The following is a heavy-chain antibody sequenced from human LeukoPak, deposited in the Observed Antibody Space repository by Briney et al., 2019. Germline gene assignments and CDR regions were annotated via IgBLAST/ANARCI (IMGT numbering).Heavy chain of an antibody. D-gene: IGHD1-20*01. CDR2: ISYDGSNK. Sequence: GGSLRLSCAASGFTFSSYGMHWVRQAPGKGLEWVAVISYDGSNKYYADSVKGRFTISRDNSKNTLYLQMNSLRPEGTAVYYCAKSRHPYNWNDGAFFDYWGQGTLVTVSS. CDR3: AKSRHPYNWNDGAFFDY. J-gene: IGHJ4*02. CDR1: GFTFSSYG. V-gene: IGHV3-30*18.